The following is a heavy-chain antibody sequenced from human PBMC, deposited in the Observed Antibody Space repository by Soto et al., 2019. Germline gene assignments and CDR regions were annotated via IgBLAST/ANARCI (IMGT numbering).Heavy chain of an antibody. J-gene: IGHJ5*02. Sequence: ASVKVSCKASGYTFTGYYIHWVRQALGQGLEWVGGINPNSGASNYAQKLQGRVTMTRDTSISTAYMELSSLRSDDTAVYYCARYCSSTSCQFDPWGQGTLVTVSS. D-gene: IGHD2-2*01. V-gene: IGHV1-2*02. CDR2: INPNSGAS. CDR1: GYTFTGYY. CDR3: ARYCSSTSCQFDP.